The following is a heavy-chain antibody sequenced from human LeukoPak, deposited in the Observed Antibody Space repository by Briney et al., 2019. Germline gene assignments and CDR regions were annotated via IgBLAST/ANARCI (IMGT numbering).Heavy chain of an antibody. CDR3: AREPVEYSSSSRFPNYYYYYYMDV. D-gene: IGHD6-6*01. CDR2: IYYSEST. V-gene: IGHV4-39*07. Sequence: TSETLSLTCTVSGGSICSSSYYWGWIRQPPGKGLEWIGSIYYSESTYYNPSLKSRVTMSVDTSKNQFSLKLSSVTAADTAVYYCAREPVEYSSSSRFPNYYYYYYMDVWGKGTTVTVSS. J-gene: IGHJ6*03. CDR1: GGSICSSSYY.